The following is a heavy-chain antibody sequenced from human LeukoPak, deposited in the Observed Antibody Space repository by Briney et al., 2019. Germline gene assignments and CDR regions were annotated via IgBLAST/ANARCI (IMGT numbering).Heavy chain of an antibody. CDR1: GYSFTGYY. Sequence: ASVKVSCKASGYSFTGYYLHWVRQAPGQGLEWMGWINPGGGVTKSAQRFQGRVTMTTDKSINTVYMELSRLTSDDTAVYFCARGPNHYYMDVWGTGTTVTVSS. V-gene: IGHV1-2*02. CDR2: INPGGGVT. CDR3: ARGPNHYYMDV. J-gene: IGHJ6*03. D-gene: IGHD2-8*01.